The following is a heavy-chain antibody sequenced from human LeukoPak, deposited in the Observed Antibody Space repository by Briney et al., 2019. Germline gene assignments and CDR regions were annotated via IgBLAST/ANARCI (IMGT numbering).Heavy chain of an antibody. V-gene: IGHV5-51*01. Sequence: GESLKISCKGSGYTFNRHWIGWVRQMPGKGLEWMGIIYPGDSDTRYSPSFQGQVTISADKSISTAYLQWSSLKASDTAMYYCARHVTGERAFDIWGQGTMVTVSS. CDR1: GYTFNRHW. CDR3: ARHVTGERAFDI. D-gene: IGHD7-27*01. CDR2: IYPGDSDT. J-gene: IGHJ3*02.